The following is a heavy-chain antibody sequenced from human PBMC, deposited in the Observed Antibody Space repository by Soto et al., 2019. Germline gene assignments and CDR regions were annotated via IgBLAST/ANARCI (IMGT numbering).Heavy chain of an antibody. V-gene: IGHV3-49*03. CDR3: TRDWWDYENYFDY. Sequence: GGSLRLSCTASGFTFGDYAMSWFRQAPGKGLEWVGFIRSKAYGGTTEYAASVKGRFTISRDDSKSYAYLQMNSLKTEDTAVYYCTRDWWDYENYFDYWGQGTLVTVSS. CDR2: IRSKAYGGTT. D-gene: IGHD3-22*01. CDR1: GFTFGDYA. J-gene: IGHJ4*02.